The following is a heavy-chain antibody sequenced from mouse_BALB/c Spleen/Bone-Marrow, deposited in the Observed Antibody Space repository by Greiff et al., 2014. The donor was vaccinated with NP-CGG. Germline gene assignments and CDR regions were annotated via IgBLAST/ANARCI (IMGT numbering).Heavy chain of an antibody. Sequence: VQLQQSGAELMKPGASVKISCKATGYTFSSYWIEWVKQRPGHGLEWIGEILPGSGNTNYNEKFKGKATFTADTYSNTAYMQLSSLTSEDSAVYYCARENDYWYFDVWGAGTTVTVSS. CDR1: GYTFSSYW. CDR3: ARENDYWYFDV. J-gene: IGHJ1*01. D-gene: IGHD2-3*01. V-gene: IGHV1-9*01. CDR2: ILPGSGNT.